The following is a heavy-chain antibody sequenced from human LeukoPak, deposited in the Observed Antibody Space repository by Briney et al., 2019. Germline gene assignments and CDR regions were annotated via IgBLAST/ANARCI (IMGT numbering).Heavy chain of an antibody. D-gene: IGHD3-22*01. CDR3: ARTDYYDSRGFDY. CDR1: GGSVSSGDYY. Sequence: SETLSLTCTVSGGSVSSGDYYWNWIRQPPGKGLEWIGYIYYSGSTYYNPSLKSRVTISVDTSNNQFSLKLSSVTAADTAVYYRARTDYYDSRGFDYWGQGTLVTVSS. V-gene: IGHV4-30-4*01. CDR2: IYYSGST. J-gene: IGHJ4*02.